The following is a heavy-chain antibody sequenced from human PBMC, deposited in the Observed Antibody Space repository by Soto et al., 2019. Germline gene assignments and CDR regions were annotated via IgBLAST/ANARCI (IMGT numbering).Heavy chain of an antibody. CDR2: IYHSGGT. V-gene: IGHV4-59*11. CDR3: AKNVAVAGFCLDP. CDR1: GDSISSHY. J-gene: IGHJ5*02. D-gene: IGHD6-19*01. Sequence: PSETLSLTCTVSGDSISSHYWSWIRQPPGKGLEWIGHIYHSGGTRYNPSLRSRVTISVDTSKNQFSLKLRSVTAADTAVYYCAKNVAVAGFCLDPWDQGILVTVSS.